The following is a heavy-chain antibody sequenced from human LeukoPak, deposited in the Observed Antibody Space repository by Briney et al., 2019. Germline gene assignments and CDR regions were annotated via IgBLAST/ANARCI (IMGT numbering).Heavy chain of an antibody. CDR2: ISSDGSHT. J-gene: IGHJ4*02. CDR1: GFTFTSYG. Sequence: GGSLRLSCAVSGFTFTSYGMHWVRQAPGKGLEWVAVISSDGSHTYYADSVKGRFTISRDNSRNTLYLHMNSLRVEDTAMYHCARDGYYGSGSYWGQGTLVTVSS. D-gene: IGHD3-10*01. CDR3: ARDGYYGSGSY. V-gene: IGHV3-30*03.